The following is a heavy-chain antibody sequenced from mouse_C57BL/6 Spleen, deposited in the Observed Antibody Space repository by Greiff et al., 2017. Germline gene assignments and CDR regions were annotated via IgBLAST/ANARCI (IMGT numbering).Heavy chain of an antibody. CDR1: GYTFTSYG. V-gene: IGHV1-81*01. CDR2: IYPRSGNT. CDR3: ARGVSSYYFDY. Sequence: QVHVKQSGAELARPGASVKLSCKASGYTFTSYGISWVKQRTGQGLEWIGEIYPRSGNTYYNEKFKGKATLTADKSSSTAYMELRSLTSEDSAVYFCARGVSSYYFDYWGQGTTLTVSS. J-gene: IGHJ2*01.